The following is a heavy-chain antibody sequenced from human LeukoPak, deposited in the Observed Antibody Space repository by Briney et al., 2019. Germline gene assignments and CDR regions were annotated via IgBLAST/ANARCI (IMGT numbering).Heavy chain of an antibody. CDR2: INPNSGGT. V-gene: IGHV1-2*02. J-gene: IGHJ3*02. Sequence: ASVKVSCKASGYTFTGYYMHWVRQAPGQGLEWMGWINPNSGGTNYAQKFQGRVTMTRDTSISTAYMELSRLRSDDTAVYYCARGIAVAGTSAFDIWGQGTMVTVSS. D-gene: IGHD6-19*01. CDR3: ARGIAVAGTSAFDI. CDR1: GYTFTGYY.